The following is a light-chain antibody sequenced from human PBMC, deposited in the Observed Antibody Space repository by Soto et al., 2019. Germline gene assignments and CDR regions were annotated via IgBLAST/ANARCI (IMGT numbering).Light chain of an antibody. Sequence: DIQMTQSPSTLSASVGDRVTITCRASQSISSWLAWYQQKPGKAPKLLIYDASSLESGVPSRFGGSGSGTEFTLTISSLQPDDFATYYCQQYNSYSPGVTFGQGTKLEIK. J-gene: IGKJ2*01. V-gene: IGKV1-5*01. CDR2: DAS. CDR3: QQYNSYSPGVT. CDR1: QSISSW.